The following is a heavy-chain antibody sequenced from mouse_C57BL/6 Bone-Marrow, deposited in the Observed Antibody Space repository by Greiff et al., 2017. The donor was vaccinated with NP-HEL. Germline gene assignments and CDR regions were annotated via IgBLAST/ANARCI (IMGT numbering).Heavy chain of an antibody. V-gene: IGHV14-4*01. CDR1: GFNIKDDY. CDR2: IDPENGDT. D-gene: IGHD2-3*01. J-gene: IGHJ2*01. CDR3: TTFDGYSSDY. Sequence: DVKLVESGAELVRPGASVKLSCTASGFNIKDDYMHWVKQRPEQGLEWIGWIDPENGDTEYASKFQGKATITADTSSNTAYLQLSSLTSEDTAVYYCTTFDGYSSDYWGQGTTLTVSS.